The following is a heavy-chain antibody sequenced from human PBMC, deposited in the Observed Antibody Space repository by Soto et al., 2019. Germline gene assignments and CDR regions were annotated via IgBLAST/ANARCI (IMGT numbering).Heavy chain of an antibody. CDR1: GFTFSSYS. V-gene: IGHV3-21*01. J-gene: IGHJ4*02. CDR3: ARDIRRFLEWPFRDY. D-gene: IGHD3-3*01. Sequence: GGSLRLSCAASGFTFSSYSMNWVRQAPGKGLEWVSSISSSSSYIYYADSVKGRFTISRDNAKNSLYLQMNSLRAEDTAVYYCARDIRRFLEWPFRDYWGQGTLVTVSS. CDR2: ISSSSSYI.